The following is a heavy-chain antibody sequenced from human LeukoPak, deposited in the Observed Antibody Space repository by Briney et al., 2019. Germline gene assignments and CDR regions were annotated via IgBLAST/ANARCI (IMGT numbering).Heavy chain of an antibody. V-gene: IGHV1-69*13. CDR1: GGTFSSYA. D-gene: IGHD4-17*01. CDR3: ARDLHDYGDYGIDY. Sequence: ASVKVSCKASGGTFSSYAISWVRQAPGQGLEWMGGIIPIFGTANYAQKFQGRITITADESTSTAYMELSSLRSEDTAVYYCARDLHDYGDYGIDYWGQGTLVTVSS. CDR2: IIPIFGTA. J-gene: IGHJ4*02.